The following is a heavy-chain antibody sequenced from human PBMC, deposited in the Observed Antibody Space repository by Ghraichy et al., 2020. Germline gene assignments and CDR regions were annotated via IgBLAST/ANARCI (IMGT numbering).Heavy chain of an antibody. D-gene: IGHD5-12*01. V-gene: IGHV4-34*01. CDR2: INHSGST. CDR1: GGSFSGYY. Sequence: SQTLSLTCAVYGGSFSGYYWSWIRQPPGKGLEWIGEINHSGSTNYNPSLKSRVTISVDTSKNQFSLKLSSVTAADTAVYYCARGATAPDYWGQGTLVTVSS. CDR3: ARGATAPDY. J-gene: IGHJ4*02.